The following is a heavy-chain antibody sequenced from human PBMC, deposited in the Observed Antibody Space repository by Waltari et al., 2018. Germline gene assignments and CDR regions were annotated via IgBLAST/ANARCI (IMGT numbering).Heavy chain of an antibody. Sequence: EVQLLESGGGLVQPGGSLRLSCAASGFTFGNSALSWVRQAPGKRLEWISGIRGSRSRTDYADSVKGRFTISRDNSKNTLYLQMNSLRVEDTAVYFCAKVEGGIVTRYYALDIWGQGTMVTVSS. CDR2: IRGSRSRT. D-gene: IGHD3-16*02. CDR3: AKVEGGIVTRYYALDI. J-gene: IGHJ3*02. V-gene: IGHV3-23*01. CDR1: GFTFGNSA.